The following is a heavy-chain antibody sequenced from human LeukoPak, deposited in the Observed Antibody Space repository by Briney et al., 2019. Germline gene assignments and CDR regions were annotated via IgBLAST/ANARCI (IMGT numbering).Heavy chain of an antibody. Sequence: GGSLRLSCAASGFTFSDYCKSWVRQAPGKGLEWVANIKQDGSDKYYVDSVKGRFTISRDNAKNSLYLQMNSLRAEDTAEYYCARSGRYPDYWGQGTLVTVSS. CDR1: GFTFSDYC. D-gene: IGHD2-15*01. CDR2: IKQDGSDK. J-gene: IGHJ4*02. CDR3: ARSGRYPDY. V-gene: IGHV3-7*04.